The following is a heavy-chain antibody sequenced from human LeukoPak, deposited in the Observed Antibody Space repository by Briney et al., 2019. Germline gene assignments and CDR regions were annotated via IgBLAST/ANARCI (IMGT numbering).Heavy chain of an antibody. J-gene: IGHJ3*02. V-gene: IGHV1-69*05. Sequence: SVKVSCKASGGTFSSYAISWVRQAPGQGLEWMGGIIPIFGTANYAQKFQGRVTMTRNISIRTAYMELSSLRSEDTAIYYCAKYYYETSGLDAFDIWGQGTLVTVSS. CDR2: IIPIFGTA. D-gene: IGHD3-22*01. CDR3: AKYYYETSGLDAFDI. CDR1: GGTFSSYA.